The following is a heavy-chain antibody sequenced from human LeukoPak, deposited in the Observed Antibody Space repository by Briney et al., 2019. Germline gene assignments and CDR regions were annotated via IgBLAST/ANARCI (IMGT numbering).Heavy chain of an antibody. CDR3: ARNLWFGESSDAFDM. J-gene: IGHJ3*02. CDR1: GYTFTSYG. D-gene: IGHD3-10*01. Sequence: ASVKVSCKASGYTFTSYGISWVRQAPGQGLEWMGWISAYNGNTNYAQKLQGRVTMTRDMSTSTVYMELSSLKSEDTAVYYCARNLWFGESSDAFDMWGQGTMVTVSS. V-gene: IGHV1-18*01. CDR2: ISAYNGNT.